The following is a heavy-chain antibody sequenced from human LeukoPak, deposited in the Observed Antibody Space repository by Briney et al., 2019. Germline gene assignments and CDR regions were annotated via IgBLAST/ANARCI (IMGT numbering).Heavy chain of an antibody. J-gene: IGHJ3*02. Sequence: GGSLRLSCAASGFTFSNYGMHWVRQAPGKGLEWVTFIRYDGSNEYYIDSVKGRFTISRDNSKNTVYLQMNSLRPEDTAVYYCAKDRGYSTSSRGVGFHIWGQGTMVTVSS. CDR1: GFTFSNYG. D-gene: IGHD6-6*01. V-gene: IGHV3-30*02. CDR2: IRYDGSNE. CDR3: AKDRGYSTSSRGVGFHI.